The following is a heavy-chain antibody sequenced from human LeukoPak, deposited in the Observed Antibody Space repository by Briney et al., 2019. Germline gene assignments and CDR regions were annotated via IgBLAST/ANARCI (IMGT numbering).Heavy chain of an antibody. J-gene: IGHJ4*02. V-gene: IGHV1-46*01. CDR1: GYTFTSYY. Sequence: ASVKVSCKASGYTFTSYYMHWVRQAPGQGLEWMGIINPSGGSTSYAQKFQGGVTMTRDTSTSTVYMELSSLRSEDTAVYYCARGRPYDSSGYYHPIDYWGQGTLVTVSS. D-gene: IGHD3-22*01. CDR3: ARGRPYDSSGYYHPIDY. CDR2: INPSGGST.